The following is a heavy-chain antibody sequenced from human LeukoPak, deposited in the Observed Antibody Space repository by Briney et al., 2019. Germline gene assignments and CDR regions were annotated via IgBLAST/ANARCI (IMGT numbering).Heavy chain of an antibody. Sequence: GRSLRLSCAASGFTFSSYATHWVRQAPGKGLEWVAVISYDGSNKYYADSVKGRFTISRDNSKNTLYLQMNSLRAEDTAVYYCARAEGFLSHLDYWGQGTLVTVSS. J-gene: IGHJ4*02. CDR2: ISYDGSNK. CDR1: GFTFSSYA. CDR3: ARAEGFLSHLDY. D-gene: IGHD3-16*02. V-gene: IGHV3-30-3*01.